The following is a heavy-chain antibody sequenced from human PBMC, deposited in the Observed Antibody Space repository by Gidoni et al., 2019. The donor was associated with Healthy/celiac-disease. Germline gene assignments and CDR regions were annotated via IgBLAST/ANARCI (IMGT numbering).Heavy chain of an antibody. CDR1: GFPFSSYS. D-gene: IGHD3-3*01. CDR3: ARAKSYEGLPDY. V-gene: IGHV3-21*01. CDR2: ISSSSSYI. J-gene: IGHJ4*02. Sequence: EVQLVESGGGLVKPGGSLRLYGSASGFPFSSYSMNWVRPAPGKGLEWVSSISSSSSYIYYADSVKGRFTISRDNAKNSLYLQMNSLRAEDTAVYYCARAKSYEGLPDYWGQGTLVTVSS.